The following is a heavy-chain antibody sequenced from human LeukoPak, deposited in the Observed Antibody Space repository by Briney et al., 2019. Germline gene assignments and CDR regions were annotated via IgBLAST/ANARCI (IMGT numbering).Heavy chain of an antibody. J-gene: IGHJ6*04. V-gene: IGHV1-69*13. D-gene: IGHD2-15*01. CDR1: GGTFSGYA. CDR3: ARVGYVGYYYYDYGMDV. Sequence: SVKVSCKASGGTFSGYAISWVRQAPGHGLVWMGGSIPIFGTANYAQKFQGRVTSTAGESTSTASMWRSSLRTQDTAVYYCARVGYVGYYYYDYGMDVWGKGTTVTVSS. CDR2: SIPIFGTA.